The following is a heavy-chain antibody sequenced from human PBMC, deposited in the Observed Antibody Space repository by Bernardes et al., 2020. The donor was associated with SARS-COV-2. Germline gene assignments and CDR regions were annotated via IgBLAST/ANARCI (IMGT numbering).Heavy chain of an antibody. Sequence: ETLSLTRTVSGDSISSGGYYWSWVRQAPGKGLEWVSTFSGGGGDSYYPDSVRGRFTISRDNSKNTLYLQMNSLRAEDTAVYYCAKKVGYGYALDSWGQGTLVTVSS. CDR1: GDSISSGGYY. D-gene: IGHD5-18*01. J-gene: IGHJ4*02. V-gene: IGHV3-23*01. CDR3: AKKVGYGYALDS. CDR2: FSGGGGDS.